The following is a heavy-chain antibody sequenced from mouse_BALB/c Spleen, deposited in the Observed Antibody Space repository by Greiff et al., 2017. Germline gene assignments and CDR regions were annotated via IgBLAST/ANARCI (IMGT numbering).Heavy chain of an antibody. CDR3: ASGVGNYPFDD. CDR2: IYPGNGDT. D-gene: IGHD2-1*01. CDR1: GYTFTSYN. J-gene: IGHJ2*01. V-gene: IGHV1-12*01. Sequence: QVQLQQPGAELVKPGASVKMSCKASGYTFTSYNMHWVKQTPGQGLEWIGAIYPGNGDTSYNQKFKGKATLTADKSSSTAYMQLSSLTSEDSAVYCYASGVGNYPFDDWGQGTTLTVSS.